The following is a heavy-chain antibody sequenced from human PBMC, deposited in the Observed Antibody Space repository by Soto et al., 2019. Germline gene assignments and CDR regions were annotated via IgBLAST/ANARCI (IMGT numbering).Heavy chain of an antibody. D-gene: IGHD6-6*01. J-gene: IGHJ3*02. V-gene: IGHV1-18*01. CDR1: GYTFTSYG. Sequence: GASVKVSCKASGYTFTSYGISWVRQAPGQGLEWMGWISAYNGNTNYAQKLQGRVTMTTDTSTSTAYMGLRSLRSDDTAVYYCARDRGRYSSSSKAFDIWGQGTMVTVSS. CDR3: ARDRGRYSSSSKAFDI. CDR2: ISAYNGNT.